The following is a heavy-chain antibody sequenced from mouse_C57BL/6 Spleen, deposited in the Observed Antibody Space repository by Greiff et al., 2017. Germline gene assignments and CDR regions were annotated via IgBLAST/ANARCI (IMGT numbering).Heavy chain of an antibody. D-gene: IGHD2-4*01. Sequence: VQLQQPGAELVKPGASVKLSCKASGYTFTSYWMHWVKQRPGQGLEWIGMIHPNSGSTNYNEKFKSKATLTVDKSSSTAYMQLSSLTSEDSAVYYCARGRLDDYGAWFAYWGQGTLVTVSA. CDR2: IHPNSGST. J-gene: IGHJ3*01. V-gene: IGHV1-64*01. CDR1: GYTFTSYW. CDR3: ARGRLDDYGAWFAY.